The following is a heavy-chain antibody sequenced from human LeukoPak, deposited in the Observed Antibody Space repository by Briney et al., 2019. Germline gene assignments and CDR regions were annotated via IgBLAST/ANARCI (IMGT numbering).Heavy chain of an antibody. CDR2: ISGDGSIT. D-gene: IGHD3-10*01. CDR3: ARGRAGDYYNHNDY. J-gene: IGHJ4*01. Sequence: GSLRLSCAASGFTISGYWMHWVRQAPGKGLVWVSRISGDGSITAYADSVKGRFTISRDNAKNTLYLQMNSLRAEDTAVYYCARGRAGDYYNHNDYWGQGTLVTVSS. CDR1: GFTISGYW. V-gene: IGHV3-74*01.